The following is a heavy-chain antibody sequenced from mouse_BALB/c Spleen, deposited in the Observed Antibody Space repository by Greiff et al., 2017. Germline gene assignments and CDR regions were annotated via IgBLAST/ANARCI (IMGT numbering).Heavy chain of an antibody. V-gene: IGHV1-54*01. D-gene: IGHD2-4*01. J-gene: IGHJ3*01. Sequence: VKLQESGAELVRPGTSVKVSCKASGYAFTNYLIEWVKQRPGQGLEWIGVINPGSGGTNYNEKFKGKATLTADKSSSTAYMQLSSLTSDDSAVYFCAREGIGDYDRFAYWGQGTLVTVSA. CDR3: AREGIGDYDRFAY. CDR2: INPGSGGT. CDR1: GYAFTNYL.